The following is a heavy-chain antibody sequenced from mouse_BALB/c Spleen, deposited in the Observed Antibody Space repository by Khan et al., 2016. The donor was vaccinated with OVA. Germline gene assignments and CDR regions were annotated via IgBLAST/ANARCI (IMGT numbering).Heavy chain of an antibody. CDR2: INPTSGYT. V-gene: IGHV1-7*01. Sequence: QVRLQQSGAELAKPGASVKMSCKASGYTFTTYWMHWVKQRPGQGLEWIGSINPTSGYTDYNDTFKDRATLSADKSSSTAYMQLNSLTSEDSAVYYCTRDRIDYWGQGTTLTVSS. CDR3: TRDRIDY. J-gene: IGHJ2*01. CDR1: GYTFTTYW.